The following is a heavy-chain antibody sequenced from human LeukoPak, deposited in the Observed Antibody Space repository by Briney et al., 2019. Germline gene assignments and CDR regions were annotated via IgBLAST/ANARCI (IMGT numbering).Heavy chain of an antibody. D-gene: IGHD3-10*01. CDR3: ARGLRVRGVSSPYYFDY. V-gene: IGHV4-34*01. CDR2: INHSGST. J-gene: IGHJ4*02. Sequence: SETLSLTCAVYGGSFSGYYWSWIRQPPGKGLEWIGEINHSGSTNYNPSLKSRVTISVDTSKNQFSLKLSSVTAADTAVYYCARGLRVRGVSSPYYFDYWGQGTLVTVSS. CDR1: GGSFSGYY.